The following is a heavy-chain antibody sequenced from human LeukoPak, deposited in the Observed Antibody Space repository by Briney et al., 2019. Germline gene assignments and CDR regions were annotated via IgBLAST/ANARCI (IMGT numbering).Heavy chain of an antibody. D-gene: IGHD2-2*01. CDR1: GFTFGNSW. CDR3: VVVVEPADSDGFDV. V-gene: IGHV3-74*01. CDR2: INADGSTR. Sequence: GGSLRLSCAASGFTFGNSWVHWLRQATGKGRVWVSLINADGSTRTYADSVKGRFTISRDNAKNTLSLQMNSLTIEDTAVYYCVVVVEPADSDGFDVWGQGTMITVSS. J-gene: IGHJ3*01.